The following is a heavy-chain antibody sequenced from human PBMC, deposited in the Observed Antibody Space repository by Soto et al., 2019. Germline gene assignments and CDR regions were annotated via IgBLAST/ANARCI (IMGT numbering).Heavy chain of an antibody. CDR2: INHSGST. D-gene: IGHD3-22*01. J-gene: IGHJ4*02. CDR3: ARGEYYYDSSGYYRRPDFDY. Sequence: KQSQTLSLTCAVYGGSFSGYYWSWIRQPPGKGLEWIGEINHSGSTNYNPSLKSRVTISVDTSKNQFSLKLSSVTAADTAVYYCARGEYYYDSSGYYRRPDFDYWGQGTLVTVSS. V-gene: IGHV4-34*01. CDR1: GGSFSGYY.